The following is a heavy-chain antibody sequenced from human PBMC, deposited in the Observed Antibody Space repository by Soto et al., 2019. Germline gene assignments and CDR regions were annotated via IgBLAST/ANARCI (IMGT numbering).Heavy chain of an antibody. CDR1: VYSFTDYH. V-gene: IGHV1-2*04. CDR3: ARGHSTDCSTGVCSFFYDHDPDF. CDR2: INPKSGGT. Sequence: ASVKVSCKASVYSFTDYHIHGVRQAAGKGLEWLGRINPKSGGTSTAQKFQGWVTMTRDRSISTVYMELTRLISDDTAVYFCARGHSTDCSTGVCSFFYDHDPDFWGQGTPVTVSS. J-gene: IGHJ4*03. D-gene: IGHD2-8*01.